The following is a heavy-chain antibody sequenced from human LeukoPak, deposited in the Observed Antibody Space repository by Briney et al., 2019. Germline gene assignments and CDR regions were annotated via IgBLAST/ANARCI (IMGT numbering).Heavy chain of an antibody. Sequence: GGSLRLSCAASGFTFSSYGMHWVRQAPGKGLEWVAVIWYDGSNKYYADSVKGRFTISRDDSKNTLYLQMNSLRAEDTAVYYCARESCSGGSCYSGNFDPWGQGTLDTVSS. CDR3: ARESCSGGSCYSGNFDP. J-gene: IGHJ5*02. V-gene: IGHV3-33*01. CDR2: IWYDGSNK. CDR1: GFTFSSYG. D-gene: IGHD2-15*01.